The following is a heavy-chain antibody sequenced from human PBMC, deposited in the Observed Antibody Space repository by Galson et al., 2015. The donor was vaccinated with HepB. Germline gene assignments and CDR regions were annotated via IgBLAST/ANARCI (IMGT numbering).Heavy chain of an antibody. Sequence: SLRLSCAASGFTFSNAWMSWVRQAPGKGLEWVGRIKSKTDGGTTDYAAPVKGRFTISRDDSKNTLYLQMNSLKTEDTAVYYCTTDDSPPYSSSWYGTVDYWGQGTLVTVSS. CDR3: TTDDSPPYSSSWYGTVDY. J-gene: IGHJ4*02. D-gene: IGHD6-13*01. CDR1: GFTFSNAW. CDR2: IKSKTDGGTT. V-gene: IGHV3-15*01.